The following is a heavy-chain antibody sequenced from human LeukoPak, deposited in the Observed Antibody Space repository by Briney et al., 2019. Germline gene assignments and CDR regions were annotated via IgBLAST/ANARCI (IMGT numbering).Heavy chain of an antibody. D-gene: IGHD3-9*01. J-gene: IGHJ5*02. Sequence: SETLSLTCTVSGGSVSSGSYYWSWIRQPPGKGLEWIGYIYYSGSTNYNPSLKSRVTISVDTSKNQFSLKLSSVTAADTAVYYCARGLTEINWFDPWGQGTLVTVSS. V-gene: IGHV4-61*01. CDR2: IYYSGST. CDR3: ARGLTEINWFDP. CDR1: GGSVSSGSYY.